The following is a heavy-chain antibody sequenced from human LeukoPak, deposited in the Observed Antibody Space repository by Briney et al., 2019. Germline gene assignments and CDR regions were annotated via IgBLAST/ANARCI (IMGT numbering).Heavy chain of an antibody. D-gene: IGHD3-10*01. CDR1: GFTFSSYG. CDR2: IWYVGSNK. CDR3: ARDHYSSLYGSGSYYNVDWFDP. J-gene: IGHJ5*02. V-gene: IGHV3-33*01. Sequence: SGGSLRLSCAASGFTFSSYGMHWVRQAPGKGLEWVAVIWYVGSNKYYADSVKGRFTISRDNSKNTLYLQMNSLRAEDTAVYYCARDHYSSLYGSGSYYNVDWFDPWGQGTLVTVSS.